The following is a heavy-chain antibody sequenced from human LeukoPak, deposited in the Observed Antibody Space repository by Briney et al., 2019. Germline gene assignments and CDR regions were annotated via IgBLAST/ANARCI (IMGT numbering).Heavy chain of an antibody. D-gene: IGHD3-3*01. V-gene: IGHV3-23*01. J-gene: IGHJ4*02. CDR1: GFNFVTYA. CDR2: ISNSGERT. CDR3: AKGSVVYYDFWSGSYADY. Sequence: PGGSLRLSCAASGFNFVTYAMNWVRQAPGKGLEWVSVISNSGERTHYADSVKGRFTISRDNSKKMLFLQMDSLSAEGTATYYCAKGSVVYYDFWSGSYADYWGQGTLVTVSS.